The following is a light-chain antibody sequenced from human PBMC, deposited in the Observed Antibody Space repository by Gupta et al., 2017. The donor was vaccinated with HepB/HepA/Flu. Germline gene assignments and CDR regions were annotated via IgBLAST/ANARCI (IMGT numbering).Light chain of an antibody. CDR2: DVT. Sequence: QSALTQPASVSGSPGQSITISCTGTSSDVGGYNYVSWYQQHPGQAPNLMIYDVTNRPSGVSSRFSGSKSGNTASLTIAGLQAEDEADYYCSSYTTSSTLYVFGAGTKVTVL. CDR3: SSYTTSSTLYV. CDR1: SSDVGGYNY. V-gene: IGLV2-14*03. J-gene: IGLJ1*01.